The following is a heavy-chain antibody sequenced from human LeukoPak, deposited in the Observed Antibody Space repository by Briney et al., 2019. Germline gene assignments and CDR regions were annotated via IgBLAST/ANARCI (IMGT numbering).Heavy chain of an antibody. CDR3: ARLPYSGSYYSWFDP. CDR1: GDSISSSSYY. D-gene: IGHD1-26*01. J-gene: IGHJ5*02. CDR2: IYYSGST. V-gene: IGHV4-39*01. Sequence: SETLSLTCTVSGDSISSSSYYWGWIGQPPGKGLEWIGSIYYSGSTYYNPSLKSRVTISVDTSKNQFSLRLNFVTATDTAVYYCARLPYSGSYYSWFDPWGQGTLVTVSS.